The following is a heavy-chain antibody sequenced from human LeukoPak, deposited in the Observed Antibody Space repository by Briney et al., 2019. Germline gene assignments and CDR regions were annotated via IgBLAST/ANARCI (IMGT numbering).Heavy chain of an antibody. J-gene: IGHJ4*02. CDR3: ARRLTGYYTLYFDY. D-gene: IGHD3-9*01. CDR1: GGSFSGYY. Sequence: SETLSLTCAVCGGSFSGYYWSWIRQPPGKGLEWIGEINRSGSTNYNPSLKSRVTISVDTSKNQFSLKLSSVTAADTAVYYCARRLTGYYTLYFDYWGQGTLVTVSS. CDR2: INRSGST. V-gene: IGHV4-34*01.